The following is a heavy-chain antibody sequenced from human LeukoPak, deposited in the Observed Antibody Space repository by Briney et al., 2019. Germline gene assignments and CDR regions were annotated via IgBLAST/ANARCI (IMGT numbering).Heavy chain of an antibody. CDR3: ARGALLRGWLHAFDY. J-gene: IGHJ4*02. Sequence: PGGSLRLSCAASGFTVSSNYMSWVRQAPGKGLEWVSVIYSGGSTYYADSVKGRFTISRDNSKNTLYLQMNSLRAEDTAVYYCARGALLRGWLHAFDYWGQGTLVTVSS. CDR2: IYSGGST. D-gene: IGHD5-24*01. V-gene: IGHV3-53*01. CDR1: GFTVSSNY.